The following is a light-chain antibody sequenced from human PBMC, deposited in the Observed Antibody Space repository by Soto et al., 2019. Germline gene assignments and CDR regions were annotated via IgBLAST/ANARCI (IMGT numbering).Light chain of an antibody. Sequence: SYELTQPPSVSVSPGQTARITCSGDALPKQYAYWYQQKPGQAPVLVIYKDSERPSGIPERFSGSSSGTTVTLTISGVLAQDVAGYYCQSADSSGTYVVFGGGTKLTVL. J-gene: IGLJ2*01. CDR1: ALPKQY. V-gene: IGLV3-25*03. CDR2: KDS. CDR3: QSADSSGTYVV.